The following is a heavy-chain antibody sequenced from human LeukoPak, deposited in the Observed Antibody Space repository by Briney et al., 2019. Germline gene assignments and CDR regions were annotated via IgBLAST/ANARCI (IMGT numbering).Heavy chain of an antibody. CDR2: ISYIGST. D-gene: IGHD4-17*01. Sequence: SETLSLTCAVSDDSFSSHYWTWIRQPPGKGLEWIGYISYIGSTNYNPPLKSRVTISIDTSKNQFSLKLSSVTAADTAVYYCARDLVTVTKGFDIWGQGTMVSVSS. CDR3: ARDLVTVTKGFDI. J-gene: IGHJ3*02. V-gene: IGHV4-59*11. CDR1: DDSFSSHY.